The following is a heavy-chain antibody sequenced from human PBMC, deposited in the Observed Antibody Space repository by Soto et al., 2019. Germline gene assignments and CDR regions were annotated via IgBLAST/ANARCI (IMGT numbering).Heavy chain of an antibody. Sequence: SETLSLTCTVSGGSISSSIYYWGWIRQPPGKGLEWIGSIYYSGSTYYNPSLKSRVTISVDTSKNQFSLKLSSVTAADTAVYYCASRRGSYYYYYGMDVWGQGTTVTVSS. CDR3: ASRRGSYYYYYGMDV. D-gene: IGHD1-26*01. CDR2: IYYSGST. CDR1: GGSISSSIYY. V-gene: IGHV4-39*01. J-gene: IGHJ6*02.